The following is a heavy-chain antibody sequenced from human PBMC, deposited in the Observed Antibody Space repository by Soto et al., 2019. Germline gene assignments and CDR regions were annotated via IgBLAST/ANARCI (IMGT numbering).Heavy chain of an antibody. CDR1: GYTFTTHG. CDR3: ARDLGYCRSGTCSREWFDP. CDR2: VRGDNGHT. Sequence: QVQLVQSGAEVKKPGASVKVSCKASGYTFTTHGISWVRQVPGQGLEWRGWVRGDNGHTNYAQSLQGSVTMTTDPSTNTAYMELRSLRSDDTAVYYCARDLGYCRSGTCSREWFDPWGQGTLVTVSS. V-gene: IGHV1-18*01. D-gene: IGHD2-15*01. J-gene: IGHJ5*02.